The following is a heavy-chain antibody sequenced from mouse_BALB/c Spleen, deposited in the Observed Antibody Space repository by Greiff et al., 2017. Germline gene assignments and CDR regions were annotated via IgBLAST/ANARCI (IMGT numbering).Heavy chain of an antibody. CDR2: ISSGGSYT. CDR1: GFTFSSYT. CDR3: TRDYGSSFLYAMDY. V-gene: IGHV5-6-4*01. Sequence: EVKLVESGGGLVKPGGSLKLSCAASGFTFSSYTMSWVRQTPEKRLEWVATISSGGSYTYYPDSVKGRFTISRDNAKNTLYLQMSSLKSEDTAMYYCTRDYGSSFLYAMDYWGQGTSVTVSS. D-gene: IGHD1-1*01. J-gene: IGHJ4*01.